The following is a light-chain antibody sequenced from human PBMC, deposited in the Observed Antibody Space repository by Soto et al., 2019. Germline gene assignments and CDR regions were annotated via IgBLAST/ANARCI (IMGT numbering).Light chain of an antibody. J-gene: IGKJ1*01. CDR1: QSISSNY. Sequence: EIVLTQSPGTLSMSPGERATLSRRASQSISSNYLAWSQQKPSPAPRLLIYGASSRATGIPDRFSGSGSGTDVTLIISRLEAEDFAVYYCQQYGSAPRTFGQGTKVEFK. V-gene: IGKV3-20*01. CDR3: QQYGSAPRT. CDR2: GAS.